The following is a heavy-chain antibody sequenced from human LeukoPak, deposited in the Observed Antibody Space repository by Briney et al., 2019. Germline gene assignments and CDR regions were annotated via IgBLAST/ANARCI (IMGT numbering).Heavy chain of an antibody. Sequence: ASVKVSCKASGFTFTSSAMQWVRQARGQRLEWIGWIVVGSGNTNYAQKFQERVTITRDMSTSTAYMELSSLRSEDTAVYYCAASEFGPTIFEHLNWFDPWGQGTLVTVSS. J-gene: IGHJ5*02. CDR2: IVVGSGNT. CDR3: AASEFGPTIFEHLNWFDP. CDR1: GFTFTSSA. V-gene: IGHV1-58*02. D-gene: IGHD3-3*01.